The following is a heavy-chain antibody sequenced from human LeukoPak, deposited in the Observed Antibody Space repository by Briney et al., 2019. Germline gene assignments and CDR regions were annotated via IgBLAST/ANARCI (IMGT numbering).Heavy chain of an antibody. CDR1: GGTFSSYA. J-gene: IGHJ4*02. CDR2: IIPILGIA. Sequence: WASVKVSCKAPGGTFSSYAISWVRQAPGQGLEWMGRIIPILGIANYAQKFQGRVTITADKSTSTAYMELSSLRSEDTAVYYCAREYDSSGYYYPFDYWGQGTLVTVSS. V-gene: IGHV1-69*04. CDR3: AREYDSSGYYYPFDY. D-gene: IGHD3-22*01.